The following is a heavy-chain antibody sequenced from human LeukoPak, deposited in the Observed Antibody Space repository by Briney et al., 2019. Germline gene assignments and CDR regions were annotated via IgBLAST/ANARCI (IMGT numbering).Heavy chain of an antibody. V-gene: IGHV3-23*01. D-gene: IGHD3-10*01. J-gene: IGHJ4*02. CDR3: AREIFGSGSYPDY. CDR2: IGGSGGSI. CDR1: GFTFSGYA. Sequence: GGSLRLSCAASGFTFSGYAMSWVRQAPGKGLEWVSTIGGSGGSIYYADSVRGRFTISRDNSKNTVYLQMNSLRAEDTAVYYCAREIFGSGSYPDYWGQGTLVTVSS.